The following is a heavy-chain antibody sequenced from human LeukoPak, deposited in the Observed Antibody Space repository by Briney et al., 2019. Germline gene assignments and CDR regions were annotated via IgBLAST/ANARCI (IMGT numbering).Heavy chain of an antibody. Sequence: GGSLRLSCVASGFTFSNYNMNWVRQAPGKGLEWVSVIYSGGSTYYADSVKGRFTISRDNSKNTLYLQMNSLRAEDTAVYYCASTSTYYYDSSSYYSLDYWGQGTLVTVSS. V-gene: IGHV3-53*01. CDR2: IYSGGST. D-gene: IGHD3-22*01. CDR1: GFTFSNYN. J-gene: IGHJ4*02. CDR3: ASTSTYYYDSSSYYSLDY.